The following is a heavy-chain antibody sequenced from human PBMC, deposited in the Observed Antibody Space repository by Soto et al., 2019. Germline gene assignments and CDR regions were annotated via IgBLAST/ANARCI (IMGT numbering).Heavy chain of an antibody. D-gene: IGHD6-13*01. CDR2: VYYNGNT. J-gene: IGHJ4*02. CDR3: ARAQSVAWYGFDY. Sequence: QLQLQESGPGLVKPSETVSLTCTVSGGSVNSASDYWSWIRQSPEKGLEWIGYVYYNGNTNYNPSLKSRVTVSVDTSQNQFSLKLRSVTAADTAVYYCARAQSVAWYGFDYWGQGTLVTVSS. CDR1: GGSVNSASDY. V-gene: IGHV4-61*01.